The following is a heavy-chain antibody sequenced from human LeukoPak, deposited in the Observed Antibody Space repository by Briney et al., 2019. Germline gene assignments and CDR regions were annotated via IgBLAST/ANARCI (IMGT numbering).Heavy chain of an antibody. V-gene: IGHV4-34*01. CDR3: ASLRYYYDSSGSRPVDY. Sequence: PSETLSLTCAVYGGSFSGYYWSWIRQPPGKGLEWIGEINHSGNTNYNPSLKSRVAISVDTSKNQFSLKLSSVTAADTAVYHRASLRYYYDSSGSRPVDYWGQGTLVTVSS. D-gene: IGHD3-22*01. J-gene: IGHJ4*02. CDR1: GGSFSGYY. CDR2: INHSGNT.